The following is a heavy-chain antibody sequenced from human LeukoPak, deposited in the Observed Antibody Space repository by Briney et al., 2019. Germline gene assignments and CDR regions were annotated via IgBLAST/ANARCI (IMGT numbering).Heavy chain of an antibody. J-gene: IGHJ4*02. V-gene: IGHV1-8*02. Sequence: ASVKVSCKASGYTFTDYYIHWVRQATGQGFEWMGWMNPNSGNTGYAQRFQGRVTMTRNTSISTAYMELSSLRSEDTAVYYCASYYYGSGSYSDYWGQGTLVTVSS. D-gene: IGHD3-10*01. CDR3: ASYYYGSGSYSDY. CDR1: GYTFTDYY. CDR2: MNPNSGNT.